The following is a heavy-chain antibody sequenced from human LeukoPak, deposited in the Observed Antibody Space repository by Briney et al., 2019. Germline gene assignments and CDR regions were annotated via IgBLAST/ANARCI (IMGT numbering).Heavy chain of an antibody. CDR2: ISSSSSYI. CDR3: ARGLRPKYCSGGSCFWFDP. V-gene: IGHV3-21*01. J-gene: IGHJ5*02. Sequence: GGSLRLSCAASGFTFSSYSMNWVRQAPGKGLEWVSSISSSSSYIYYADSVEGRFTISRDNAKNSLYLQMNSLRAEDTAVYYCARGLRPKYCSGGSCFWFDPWGQGTLVTVSS. D-gene: IGHD2-15*01. CDR1: GFTFSSYS.